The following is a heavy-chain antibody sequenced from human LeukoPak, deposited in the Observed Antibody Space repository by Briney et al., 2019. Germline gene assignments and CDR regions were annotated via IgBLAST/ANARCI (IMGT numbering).Heavy chain of an antibody. D-gene: IGHD6-19*01. CDR3: ARSGLYSIAVAGTGGYDY. CDR2: ISSNGGST. V-gene: IGHV3-64*01. CDR1: GFTFSSYA. J-gene: IGHJ4*02. Sequence: GGSLRLSCAASGFTFSSYAMHWVRQAPGKGLEYVSAISSNGGSTYYANSVKGRFTISRDNSKNTLYLQMGSLRAEDMAVYYCARSGLYSIAVAGTGGYDYWGQGTLVTVSS.